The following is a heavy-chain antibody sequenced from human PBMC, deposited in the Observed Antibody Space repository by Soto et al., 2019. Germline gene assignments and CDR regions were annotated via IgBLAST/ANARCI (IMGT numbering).Heavy chain of an antibody. Sequence: SVKVSCKASGGTFSSYAISWVRQAPGQGLEWMGGIIPIFGTANYAQKFQGRVTITADKSTSTAYMELSSLRSEDTAVYYCARDYKNYYDSSGYYYQAFDIWGQGTMVTVSS. J-gene: IGHJ3*02. V-gene: IGHV1-69*06. D-gene: IGHD3-22*01. CDR1: GGTFSSYA. CDR3: ARDYKNYYDSSGYYYQAFDI. CDR2: IIPIFGTA.